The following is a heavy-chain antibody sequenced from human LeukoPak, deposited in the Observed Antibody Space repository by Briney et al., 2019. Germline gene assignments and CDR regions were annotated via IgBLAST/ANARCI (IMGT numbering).Heavy chain of an antibody. Sequence: SGPTLVNPTPALTLTCTFSGFSVSTSGVGVGWIRQTPGKALEWLALISWNDDKRYSPFLKSRLTITKDTSKNEVVLTMTKMDPVDTATYYCAHMGGSTGVIWGQGTLVTVSS. V-gene: IGHV2-5*01. CDR2: ISWNDDK. J-gene: IGHJ4*02. D-gene: IGHD2-15*01. CDR1: GFSVSTSGVG. CDR3: AHMGGSTGVI.